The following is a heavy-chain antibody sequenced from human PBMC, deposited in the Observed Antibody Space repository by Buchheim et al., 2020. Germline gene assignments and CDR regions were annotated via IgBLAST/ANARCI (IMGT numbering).Heavy chain of an antibody. D-gene: IGHD3-3*01. Sequence: QVQLVESGGGVVQPGRSLRLSCAASGFTFSSYGMHWVRQAPGKGLEWVAVIWYDGSKKYYADSVKGRFTISRDNSKNTLYLQMNSLRAEDTAVYYCAREIFWRPPYYYSGIDVWGQGPT. CDR1: GFTFSSYG. CDR3: AREIFWRPPYYYSGIDV. V-gene: IGHV3-33*01. J-gene: IGHJ6*01. CDR2: IWYDGSKK.